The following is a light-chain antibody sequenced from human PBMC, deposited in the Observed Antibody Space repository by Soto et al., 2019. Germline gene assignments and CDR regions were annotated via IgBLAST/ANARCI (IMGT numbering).Light chain of an antibody. CDR3: QQHCNWHPVT. V-gene: IGKV3-11*01. Sequence: EIVLTQSPSTLSLSPGERATLSCRASQSINRHLAWYRQKPGQAPRLLIYDASNRATAIPARFSGSGSGTEFTFPITSLEPEDFGVYYGQQHCNWHPVTFGGGTKVESK. CDR2: DAS. J-gene: IGKJ4*01. CDR1: QSINRH.